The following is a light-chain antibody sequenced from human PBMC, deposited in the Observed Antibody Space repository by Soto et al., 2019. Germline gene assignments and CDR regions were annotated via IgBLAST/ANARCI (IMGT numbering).Light chain of an antibody. CDR1: QTFGSTY. J-gene: IGKJ2*01. Sequence: ESVLTQSQGTLSLSPGERVTLSCRASQTFGSTYLAWYQQRPGQSPRLLIYGASRRASGIPDRFRGSGSGTDFPLTISRLEPEDFAVYYCQQFGTSPLYTFGQGTKLEIK. CDR3: QQFGTSPLYT. CDR2: GAS. V-gene: IGKV3-20*01.